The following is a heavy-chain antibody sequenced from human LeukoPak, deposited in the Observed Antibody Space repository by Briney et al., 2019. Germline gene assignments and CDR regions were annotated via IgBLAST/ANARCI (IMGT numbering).Heavy chain of an antibody. CDR3: AELGITMIGGV. V-gene: IGHV3-23*01. D-gene: IGHD3-10*02. Sequence: GGTLRLSCGASGFTFSSYGMSWVRQAPGKGLEWVSAISGSGGSTYYADSVKGRFTISRDNAKNSLYLQMNSLRAEDTAVYYCAELGITMIGGVWGKGTTVTISS. J-gene: IGHJ6*04. CDR1: GFTFSSYG. CDR2: ISGSGGST.